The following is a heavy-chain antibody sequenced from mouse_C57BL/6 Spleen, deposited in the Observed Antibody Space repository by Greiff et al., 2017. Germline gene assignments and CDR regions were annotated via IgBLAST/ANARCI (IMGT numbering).Heavy chain of an antibody. V-gene: IGHV14-1*01. CDR2: IDPEDGDT. J-gene: IGHJ4*01. Sequence: EVQLQQSGAELVRPGASVKLSCTASGFNIKDYYMHWVKQRPEQGLEWIGRIDPEDGDTEYAPKFQGKATMTADTSSNTAYLQLSSLTSEDTAVYYCTTTTVVATYPYYYAMDYWGQGTSVTVSS. CDR3: TTTTVVATYPYYYAMDY. D-gene: IGHD1-1*01. CDR1: GFNIKDYY.